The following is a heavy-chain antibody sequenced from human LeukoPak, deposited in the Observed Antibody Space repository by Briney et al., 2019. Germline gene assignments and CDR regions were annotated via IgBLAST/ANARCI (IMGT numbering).Heavy chain of an antibody. V-gene: IGHV4-61*09. CDR2: ISTRGST. D-gene: IGHD4-17*01. J-gene: IGHJ4*02. CDR3: ARASYYGDY. Sequence: NPSETLSLTCTVSGGSINSGSYYWSWIRQPAGKGLEWIGHISTRGSTNYNPSLKSRVTISVDTSKDQFSLRLSSVTAADTAVYYCARASYYGDYWGQGTLVTVSS. CDR1: GGSINSGSYY.